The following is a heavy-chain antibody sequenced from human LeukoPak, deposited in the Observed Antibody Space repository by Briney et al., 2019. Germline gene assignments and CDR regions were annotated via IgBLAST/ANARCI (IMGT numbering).Heavy chain of an antibody. CDR3: ARESRAYCSGGSCYQFDY. J-gene: IGHJ4*02. CDR1: GYTFTGYY. CDR2: IDPNSGGT. V-gene: IGHV1-2*06. Sequence: ASVKVSCKASGYTFTGYYMHWVRQAPGQGLEWMGRIDPNSGGTNYAQKFQGRVTMTRDTSASTAYMELSSLRSEDTAVYYCARESRAYCSGGSCYQFDYWGQGTLVTVSS. D-gene: IGHD2-15*01.